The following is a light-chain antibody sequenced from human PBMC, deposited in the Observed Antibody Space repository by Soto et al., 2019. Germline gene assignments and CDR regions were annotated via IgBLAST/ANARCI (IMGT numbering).Light chain of an antibody. CDR2: GAS. Sequence: EIVLTHFPGTLSLSPGERATLSCRASQSVSSNYLAWYQQRPGQPPNLLIFGASNRAPGIPDRFSGSGSGKDLTLTVSRLEPEDFAVYYCQQYGSSIKTVGQGAKVEIK. CDR3: QQYGSSIKT. J-gene: IGKJ1*01. CDR1: QSVSSNY. V-gene: IGKV3-20*01.